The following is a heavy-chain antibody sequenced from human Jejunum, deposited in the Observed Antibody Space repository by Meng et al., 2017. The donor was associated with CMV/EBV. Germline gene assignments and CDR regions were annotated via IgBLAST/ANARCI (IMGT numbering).Heavy chain of an antibody. Sequence: LSCAASGFTIYSDYMLWVRQAPEKGLEWLSVFFPGGHTYYADSVKGRFTISRDNSKNTLYLQTDSLRAEDSATYYCARGIGYSSLDHWGQGTLVTVSS. CDR3: ARGIGYSSLDH. V-gene: IGHV3-66*02. CDR1: GFTIYSDY. J-gene: IGHJ4*02. D-gene: IGHD5-24*01. CDR2: FFPGGHT.